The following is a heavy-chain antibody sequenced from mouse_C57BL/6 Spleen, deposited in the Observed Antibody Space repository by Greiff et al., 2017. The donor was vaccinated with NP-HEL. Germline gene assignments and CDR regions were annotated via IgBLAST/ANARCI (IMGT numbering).Heavy chain of an antibody. D-gene: IGHD4-1*01. CDR2: ISDGGSYT. Sequence: EVQRVESGGGLVKPGGSLKLSCAASGFTFSSYAMSWVRQTPEKRLEWVATISDGGSYTYYPDNVKGRFTISRDNAKNNLYLQMSHLKSEDTAMYYCARDLTEYLDYWGQGTTLTVSS. CDR3: ARDLTEYLDY. J-gene: IGHJ2*01. CDR1: GFTFSSYA. V-gene: IGHV5-4*01.